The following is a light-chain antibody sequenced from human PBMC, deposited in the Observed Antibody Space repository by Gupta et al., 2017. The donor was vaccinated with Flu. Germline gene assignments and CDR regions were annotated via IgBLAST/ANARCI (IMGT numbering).Light chain of an antibody. CDR1: QVFTRF. CDR2: AAT. V-gene: IGKV1-9*01. J-gene: IGKJ1*01. Sequence: PSFLSASVGDRVTITCRASQVFTRFVSWYQQKPGKAPKLLNYAATTLQSGVPSRFSGSGSGTEFTRTISSLQDEDVATYYWQQLNYSPYTFGQGTKVEIK. CDR3: QQLNYSPYT.